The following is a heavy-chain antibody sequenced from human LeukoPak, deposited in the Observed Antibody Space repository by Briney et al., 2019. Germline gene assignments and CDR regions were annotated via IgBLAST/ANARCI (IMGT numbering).Heavy chain of an antibody. CDR1: GYSFTSYG. CDR2: IRTYDGNA. CDR3: ARAPSGFTYGPGDH. V-gene: IGHV1-18*01. D-gene: IGHD5-18*01. Sequence: ASVKVSCKASGYSFTSYGITWVRQAPGQGLEWMGWIRTYDGNANYAQKLQGRVTMTTDTSMITAYMELRSLRSDDTAVYYCARAPSGFTYGPGDHWGQGTLVTVSS. J-gene: IGHJ4*02.